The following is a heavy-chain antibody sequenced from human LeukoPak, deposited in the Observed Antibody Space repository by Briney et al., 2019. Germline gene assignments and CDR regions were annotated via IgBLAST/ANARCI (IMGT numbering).Heavy chain of an antibody. Sequence: SETLSLTCTVSGGSISSYYGSWIRQPAGKGLEWIGRIYTSGSTNYNPSLKSRVTISVDKSKNQFSLKLSSVTAADTAVYYCARDPVLNYYDSSGREDYWGQGTLVTVSS. CDR1: GGSISSYY. D-gene: IGHD3-22*01. CDR3: ARDPVLNYYDSSGREDY. J-gene: IGHJ4*02. CDR2: IYTSGST. V-gene: IGHV4-4*07.